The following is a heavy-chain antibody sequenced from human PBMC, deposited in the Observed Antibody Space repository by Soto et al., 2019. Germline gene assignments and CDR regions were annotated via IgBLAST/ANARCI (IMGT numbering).Heavy chain of an antibody. CDR2: ISGSGGST. CDR1: GFTFSSYA. V-gene: IGHV3-23*01. CDR3: ARGIHCSGGTCYGMIDY. D-gene: IGHD2-15*01. Sequence: GGSLRLSCAASGFTFSSYAMSWVRQAPGKGLEWVSAISGSGGSTYYADSVKGRFTISRDNSKNSVYLQMNSLRAEDTAVYYCARGIHCSGGTCYGMIDYWGQGTLVTVSS. J-gene: IGHJ4*02.